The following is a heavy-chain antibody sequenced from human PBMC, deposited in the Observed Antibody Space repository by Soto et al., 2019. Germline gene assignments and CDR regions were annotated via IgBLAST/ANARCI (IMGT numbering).Heavy chain of an antibody. V-gene: IGHV3-15*01. Sequence: PGGSLRLSCAASGFSFRDTWMIWVRQAPGKGLEWVGRIRSKSDGETTEYAAPVKGRFTISRDDSANTLYLLMNSLKSDDTAVYYCTTGSPFSGALYDPWGHGTQVTVSS. CDR1: GFSFRDTW. CDR2: IRSKSDGETT. D-gene: IGHD2-15*01. J-gene: IGHJ5*02. CDR3: TTGSPFSGALYDP.